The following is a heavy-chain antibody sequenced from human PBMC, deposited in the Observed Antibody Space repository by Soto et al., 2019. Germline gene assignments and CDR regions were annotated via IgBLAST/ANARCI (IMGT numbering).Heavy chain of an antibody. CDR3: AREMKQIDYYYYGMDV. J-gene: IGHJ6*02. CDR2: IGATGGAT. V-gene: IGHV3-23*01. Sequence: EVHLSESGGGLVQPGESLRLSCTTSGFTFTNYAINWVRQPPGKGLEWVSVIGATGGATYYADSVKGRFTISRDSSKNTVYLQMNSLRAEDTAVYYCAREMKQIDYYYYGMDVWGQGTTVTVSS. D-gene: IGHD2-21*01. CDR1: GFTFTNYA.